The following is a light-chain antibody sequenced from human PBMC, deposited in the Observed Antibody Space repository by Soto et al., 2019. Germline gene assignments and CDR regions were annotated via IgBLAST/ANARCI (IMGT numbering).Light chain of an antibody. CDR2: STN. J-gene: IGLJ2*01. CDR1: SGSVSTSYY. V-gene: IGLV8-61*01. CDR3: VLNMGSGFV. Sequence: QTVVTQEPSFSVSPGRTVTLTCGLSSGSVSTSYYPSWYQQTPGQAPRTLIYSTNTRSSGVPDRFSGSILGNKAALTITGAQADDESDYYCVLNMGSGFVFGGGTKLTVL.